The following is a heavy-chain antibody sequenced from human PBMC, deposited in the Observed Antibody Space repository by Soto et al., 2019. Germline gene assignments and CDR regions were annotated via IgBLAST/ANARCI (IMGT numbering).Heavy chain of an antibody. CDR3: ARGAARYCSGGSCYYDPQTPYNWFDP. V-gene: IGHV1-18*04. CDR1: GYTFTSYG. Sequence: ASVKVSCKASGYTFTSYGISWVRQAPGQGLEWMGWISAYNGNTNYAQKLQGRVTMTTDTSTSTAYMELRSLRSDDTAVYYCARGAARYCSGGSCYYDPQTPYNWFDPWGQGTLVTVSS. D-gene: IGHD2-15*01. CDR2: ISAYNGNT. J-gene: IGHJ5*02.